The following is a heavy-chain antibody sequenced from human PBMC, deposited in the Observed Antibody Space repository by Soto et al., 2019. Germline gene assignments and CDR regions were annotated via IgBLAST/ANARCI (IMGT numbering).Heavy chain of an antibody. CDR3: ARRYDDYGDFWFDP. D-gene: IGHD4-17*01. Sequence: QVQLQESGPGLVKPSETLSLTCTVSGGSISSYYWSWIRQPPGKGLEWIGYIYYSWSTNYNPSLKSRVTISVDTSKNQFSLKLSSVTAADTAVYYCARRYDDYGDFWFDPWGQGTLVTVSS. J-gene: IGHJ5*02. V-gene: IGHV4-59*01. CDR2: IYYSWST. CDR1: GGSISSYY.